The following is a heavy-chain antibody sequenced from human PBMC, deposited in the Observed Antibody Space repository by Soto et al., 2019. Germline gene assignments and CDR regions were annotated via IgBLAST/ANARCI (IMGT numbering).Heavy chain of an antibody. J-gene: IGHJ3*02. V-gene: IGHV5-51*01. CDR1: GYSFTSYW. CDR3: ARLDYVWGSYRNQDAFDI. CDR2: IYPGDSDT. D-gene: IGHD3-16*02. Sequence: RGESLRISCKGSGYSFTSYWIGWVRQMPGKGLEWMGIIYPGDSDTRYSPSSQGQVTISADKSISTAYLQWSSLKASDTAMYYCARLDYVWGSYRNQDAFDIWGQGTMVTVSS.